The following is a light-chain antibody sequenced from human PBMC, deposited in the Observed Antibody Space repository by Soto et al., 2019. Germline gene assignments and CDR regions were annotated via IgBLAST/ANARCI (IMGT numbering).Light chain of an antibody. J-gene: IGKJ1*01. Sequence: EIELTQSPGTLSLSPGDRASLSCRASQSLASAFLAWYQQKPGEAPRLLIYDASTRATGIPDRFSGSGSGTEFTLTISRLEPEDFAAYYCQRYGIKLWTFGQGTKVEIK. CDR2: DAS. CDR3: QRYGIKLWT. CDR1: QSLASAF. V-gene: IGKV3-20*01.